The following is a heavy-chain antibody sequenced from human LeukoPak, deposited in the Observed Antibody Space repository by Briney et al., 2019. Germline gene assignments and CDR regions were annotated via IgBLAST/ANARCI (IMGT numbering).Heavy chain of an antibody. D-gene: IGHD3-22*01. Sequence: GGSLRLSCAASGFTFRSYWTSWVRQAPGKGLEWVANIKQDGSEKYYVDSVKGRFTISRDNAKNSLYLQMNSLRAEDTAVYYCASDRDYYDSSGYLFDYWGQGTLVTVSS. CDR1: GFTFRSYW. V-gene: IGHV3-7*01. CDR3: ASDRDYYDSSGYLFDY. J-gene: IGHJ4*02. CDR2: IKQDGSEK.